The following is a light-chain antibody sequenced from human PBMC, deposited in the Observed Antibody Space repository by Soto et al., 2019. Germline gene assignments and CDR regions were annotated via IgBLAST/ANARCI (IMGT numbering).Light chain of an antibody. CDR3: ISYKTDDTFV. J-gene: IGLJ1*01. Sequence: QSALTQPASVSGSQGQSITISCAGTRSDIGASNSVSWYQHLPGRSPTLIIYEATNRPSGVSERFSGSKAGDTASLTISGLQADDESEYFCISYKTDDTFVFGGGTKLTVL. CDR1: RSDIGASNS. CDR2: EAT. V-gene: IGLV2-14*01.